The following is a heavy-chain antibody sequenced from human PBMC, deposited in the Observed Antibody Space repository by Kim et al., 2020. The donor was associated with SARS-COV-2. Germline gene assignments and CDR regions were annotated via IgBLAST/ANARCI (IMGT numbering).Heavy chain of an antibody. V-gene: IGHV4-34*01. CDR3: ARETLLLWFGEGGAFDI. CDR2: INHSGST. J-gene: IGHJ3*02. D-gene: IGHD3-10*01. CDR1: GGSFSGYY. Sequence: SETLSLTCAVYGGSFSGYYWSWIRQPPGKGLEWIGEINHSGSTNYNPSLKSRVTISVDTSKNQFSLKLSSVTAADTAVYYCARETLLLWFGEGGAFDIWGQGTMVTVSS.